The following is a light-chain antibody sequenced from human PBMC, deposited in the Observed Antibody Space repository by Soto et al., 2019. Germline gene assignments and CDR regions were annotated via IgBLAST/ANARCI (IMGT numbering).Light chain of an antibody. J-gene: IGKJ5*01. CDR3: QQADSFPIT. CDR1: QTLNNY. Sequence: DIQMTQSPSSVSASVGDRITITCRASQTLNNYLTWYQQKPGKAPKLLIYAASSLHTGVPSRFSGTGSGTEFTLTVSSLQPEDFATYYCQQADSFPITFGQGTRLEIK. V-gene: IGKV1-12*01. CDR2: AAS.